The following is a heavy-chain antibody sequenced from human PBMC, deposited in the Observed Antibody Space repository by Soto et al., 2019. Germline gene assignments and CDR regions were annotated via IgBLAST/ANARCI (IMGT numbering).Heavy chain of an antibody. CDR2: INSDGST. V-gene: IGHV3-53*01. J-gene: IGHJ4*02. CDR1: GFLVNSAY. CDR3: ARSGYSFAWGY. Sequence: EVQLVESGGGLIPPGGSLRLSCAASGFLVNSAYMTWVRQAPGKGLEWLSMINSDGSTLYAESVKGRFTISRDNSKIRLDLQRNSLRAEDTAMYYCARSGYSFAWGYWGQGTLVIVTS. D-gene: IGHD5-18*01.